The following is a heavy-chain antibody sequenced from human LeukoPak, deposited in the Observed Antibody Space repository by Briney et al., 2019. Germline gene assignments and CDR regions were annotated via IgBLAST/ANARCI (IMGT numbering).Heavy chain of an antibody. J-gene: IGHJ6*02. D-gene: IGHD5-24*01. CDR2: INPNSGGT. CDR3: ARDPRDGYGMDV. V-gene: IGHV1-2*04. CDR1: GYTFTGYY. Sequence: ASVKVSCKASGYTFTGYYTHWVRQAPGQGLEWMGWINPNSGGTNYAQKFQGWVTMTRDTSISTAYMELSRLRSDDTAVYYCARDPRDGYGMDVWGQGTTVTVSS.